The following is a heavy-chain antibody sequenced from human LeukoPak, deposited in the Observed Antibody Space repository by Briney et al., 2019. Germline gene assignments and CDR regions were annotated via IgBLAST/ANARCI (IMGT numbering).Heavy chain of an antibody. V-gene: IGHV1-69*04. D-gene: IGHD2-15*01. CDR3: ARDSGGDSGY. CDR2: IIPILGIA. Sequence: SVKVSCKASGGTFSSYAISWVRQAPGQGLGWMGRIIPILGIANYAQKFQGRVTITADKSTSTAYMELSSLRSEDTAVYYCARDSGGDSGYWGQGTLVTVSS. J-gene: IGHJ4*02. CDR1: GGTFSSYA.